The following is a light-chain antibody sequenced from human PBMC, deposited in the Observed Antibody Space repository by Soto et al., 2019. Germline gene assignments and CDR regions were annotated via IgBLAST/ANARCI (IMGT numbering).Light chain of an antibody. CDR1: QSVRSN. Sequence: EIGMTESPATLSVSPGERATLSCRASQSVRSNLAWYQQKPGQPPRLLIYGASTRATGIPARCSGSGSGTEFNLTISSLQSEDFALYYWRQDNNWLTYGGGTKVEIK. CDR2: GAS. V-gene: IGKV3-15*01. CDR3: RQDNNWLT. J-gene: IGKJ4*01.